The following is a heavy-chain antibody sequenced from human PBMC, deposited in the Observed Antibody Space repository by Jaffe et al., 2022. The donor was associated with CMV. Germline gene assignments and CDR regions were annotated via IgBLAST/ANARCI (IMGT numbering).Heavy chain of an antibody. CDR1: GDSVSSNSAA. V-gene: IGHV6-1*01. CDR3: AREGLWGYCSGGSCYSALDY. D-gene: IGHD2-15*01. J-gene: IGHJ4*02. CDR2: TYYRSKWYN. Sequence: QVQLQQSGPGLVKPSQTLSLTCAISGDSVSSNSAAWNWIRQSPSRGLEWLGRTYYRSKWYNDYAVSVKSRITINPDTSKNQFSLQLNSVTPEDTAVYYCAREGLWGYCSGGSCYSALDYWGQGTLVTVSS.